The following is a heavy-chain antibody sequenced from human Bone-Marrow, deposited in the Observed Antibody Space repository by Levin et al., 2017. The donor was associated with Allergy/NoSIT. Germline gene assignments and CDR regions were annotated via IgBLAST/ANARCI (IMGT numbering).Heavy chain of an antibody. CDR2: ISSTSGYT. CDR1: GFTFSDYF. Sequence: SCAASGFTFSDYFMAWIRQAPGKGLEWLSYISSTSGYTNYADSVKGRFTISRDNAKKSLYLQMNSLRAEDTAVYYCASDSAFGNDAFDIWGQGTMVTVYS. J-gene: IGHJ3*02. V-gene: IGHV3-11*05. CDR3: ASDSAFGNDAFDI. D-gene: IGHD1-14*01.